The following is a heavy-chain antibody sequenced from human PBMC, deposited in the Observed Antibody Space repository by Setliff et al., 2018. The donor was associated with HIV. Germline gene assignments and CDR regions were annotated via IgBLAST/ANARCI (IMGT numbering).Heavy chain of an antibody. CDR3: VKDGDYRNGDYDAFDI. Sequence: PGGSLRLSCAASGLTFSSHWMHWVRQAPGKGLVWVSRINTDGSSATYADSVKGRFTNSRDNSKNMLYLQMNNLTAEDTAVYYCVKDGDYRNGDYDAFDIWGQGTMVTVSS. D-gene: IGHD4-17*01. CDR2: INTDGSSA. CDR1: GLTFSSHW. J-gene: IGHJ3*02. V-gene: IGHV3-74*03.